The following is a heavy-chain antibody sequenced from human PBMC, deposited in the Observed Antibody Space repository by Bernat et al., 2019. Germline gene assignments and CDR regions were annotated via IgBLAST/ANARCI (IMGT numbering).Heavy chain of an antibody. V-gene: IGHV3-48*03. CDR1: GFTFSSYE. CDR2: ISSSGSTI. CDR3: ARDWHYYFDY. Sequence: EVQLVESGGGLVQPRGSLRLSCAASGFTFSSYEMNWVRQAPGKGLEWVSYISSSGSTIYYADSVKGRFTISRDNAKNSLYLQMNSLRAEDTAVYYCARDWHYYFDYWGQGTLVTVSS. J-gene: IGHJ4*02.